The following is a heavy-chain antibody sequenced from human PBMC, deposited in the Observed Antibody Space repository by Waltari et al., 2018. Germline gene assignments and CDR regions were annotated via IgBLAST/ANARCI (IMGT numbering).Heavy chain of an antibody. CDR1: GGSFSGYY. CDR2: INHSGST. Sequence: QVQLQQWGAGLLKPSETLSLTCAVYGGSFSGYYWSWIRQPPGKGLEGHGEINHSGSTNYNPSLKSRVTISVDTSKNQFSLKLSSVTAADTAVYYCARGVKGKGPYSSSWSAALYYYYYMDVWGKGTTVTISS. CDR3: ARGVKGKGPYSSSWSAALYYYYYMDV. J-gene: IGHJ6*03. V-gene: IGHV4-34*01. D-gene: IGHD6-13*01.